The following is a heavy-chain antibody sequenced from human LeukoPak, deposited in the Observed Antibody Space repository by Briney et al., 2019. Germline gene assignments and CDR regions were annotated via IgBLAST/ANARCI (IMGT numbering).Heavy chain of an antibody. CDR1: GFTVSSNY. CDR2: IYSGGST. Sequence: GGSLRLSCAASGFTVSSNYMSWVRQAPGKGLEWVSVIYSGGSTHYADSVKGRFTISRDNSKNTVYLQMNSLRAEDTAVYYCARMTYASAHFNYWGQGTLVTVSS. D-gene: IGHD2-21*02. J-gene: IGHJ4*02. CDR3: ARMTYASAHFNY. V-gene: IGHV3-66*02.